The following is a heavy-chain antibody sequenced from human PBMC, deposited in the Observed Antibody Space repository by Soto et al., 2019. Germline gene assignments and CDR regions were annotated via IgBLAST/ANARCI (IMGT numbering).Heavy chain of an antibody. CDR2: INAGNGNT. D-gene: IGHD3-10*01. Sequence: ASVKVSCKASGYTFTSYAMHWVRQAPGQRLEWMGWINAGNGNTKYSQKFQGRVTITRDTSASTAYMELSSLRSEDTAVYYCAREELLWFGELKGFDPWGQGTLVTVSS. CDR3: AREELLWFGELKGFDP. V-gene: IGHV1-3*01. CDR1: GYTFTSYA. J-gene: IGHJ5*02.